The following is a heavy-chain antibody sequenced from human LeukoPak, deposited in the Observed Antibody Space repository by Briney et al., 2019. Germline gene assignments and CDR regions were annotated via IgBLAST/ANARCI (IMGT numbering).Heavy chain of an antibody. J-gene: IGHJ5*02. CDR1: GDSITSRSFY. V-gene: IGHV4-39*02. CDR3: ARRSKGYCSGGSCNWFDP. CDR2: VYFNGRT. Sequence: SETLSLTCFVSGDSITSRSFYWGWIRQPPGGNLEWIGNVYFNGRTSYDPSLKTRVTISVDTSRNHFSLKLTSVTAADTAVYYCARRSKGYCSGGSCNWFDPWGQGTLVTVSS. D-gene: IGHD2-15*01.